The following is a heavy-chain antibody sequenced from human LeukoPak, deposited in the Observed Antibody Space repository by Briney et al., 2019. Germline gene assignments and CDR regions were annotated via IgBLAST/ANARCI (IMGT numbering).Heavy chain of an antibody. J-gene: IGHJ5*02. CDR3: ATRADWFDP. Sequence: PSETLSLTCSVSGDSITSYYWSWIRQPPGRGLEWIGYVFHGGVTNYNPSLKSRVTLSLDTSKNQFSLKLKSVTAADTAVYFCATRADWFDPWGQGTLVTVSS. V-gene: IGHV4-59*12. CDR2: VFHGGVT. CDR1: GDSITSYY.